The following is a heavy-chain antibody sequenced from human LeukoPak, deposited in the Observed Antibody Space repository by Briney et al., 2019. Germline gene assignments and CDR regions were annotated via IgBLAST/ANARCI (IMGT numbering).Heavy chain of an antibody. CDR1: GFTVSSNY. D-gene: IGHD3-9*01. CDR3: ARGMADILTGYANYYYYGMDV. CDR2: IYSGGGT. Sequence: GGSLRLSCAASGFTVSSNYMSWVRQAPGKGLEWVSVIYSGGGTYYADSVKGRFTISRHNSKNTLYLQMNNLRAEDTAVYYCARGMADILTGYANYYYYGMDVWGQGTTVTVSS. V-gene: IGHV3-53*04. J-gene: IGHJ6*02.